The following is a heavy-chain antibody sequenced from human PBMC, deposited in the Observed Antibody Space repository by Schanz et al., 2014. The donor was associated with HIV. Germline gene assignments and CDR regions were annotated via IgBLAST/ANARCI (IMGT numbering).Heavy chain of an antibody. CDR2: ISGSGVST. Sequence: EVQMLESGGGSVQPGGSLRLSCAASGFTFSNFAMSWVRQAPGKGLEWVSSISGSGVSTFYAGSVKGRFAISRDKSKNTLYLQMTTLRTEDTAVYYCAKPEYDSSGNSQSHFDYWGRGTLVTVSS. J-gene: IGHJ4*02. CDR1: GFTFSNFA. CDR3: AKPEYDSSGNSQSHFDY. D-gene: IGHD3-22*01. V-gene: IGHV3-23*01.